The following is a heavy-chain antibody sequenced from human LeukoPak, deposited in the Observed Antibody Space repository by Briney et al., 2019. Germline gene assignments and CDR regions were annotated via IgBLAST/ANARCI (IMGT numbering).Heavy chain of an antibody. CDR3: GRDPNGDYVGAFEF. CDR1: EFPFSAYA. D-gene: IGHD4-17*01. V-gene: IGHV3-23*01. CDR2: IGGSGSNT. J-gene: IGHJ3*01. Sequence: GGSLRVSCVASEFPFSAYAMTWVRLTPGKGLEWVSSIGGSGSNTNYADSVRGRFTISRDNSKNTLYLQMNSLRAEDTAVYYCGRDPNGDYVGAFEFWGQGTLVSVSS.